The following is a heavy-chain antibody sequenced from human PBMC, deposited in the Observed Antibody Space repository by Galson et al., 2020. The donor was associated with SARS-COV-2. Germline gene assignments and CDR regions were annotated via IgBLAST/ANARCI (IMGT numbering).Heavy chain of an antibody. CDR2: IYYSGST. J-gene: IGHJ6*02. D-gene: IGHD3-10*01. CDR1: GGSISSYY. Sequence: SETLSLTCTVSGGSISSYYWSWIRQPTGKGLEWIGYIYYSGSTNYNPSLKSRVTISVDTSKNQFSLKLSSVTAADTAVYYCASVQGSGTLYGMDVWGQGTTVTVSS. CDR3: ASVQGSGTLYGMDV. V-gene: IGHV4-59*13.